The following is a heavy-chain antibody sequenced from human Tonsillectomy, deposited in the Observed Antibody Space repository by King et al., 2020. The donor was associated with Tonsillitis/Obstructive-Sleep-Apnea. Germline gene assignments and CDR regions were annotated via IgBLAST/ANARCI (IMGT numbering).Heavy chain of an antibody. D-gene: IGHD3-3*01. CDR2: IIPILGIA. CDR1: GGTFSSYA. Sequence: VQLVQSGAEVKKPGSSVKVSCKASGGTFSSYAISWVRQAPGQGLGWMGGIIPILGIANYAQKFQGRVTITADKSTSTAYMELSSLRSEDTAVYYCARDRTSYYDFWSGYRVAFDIWGQGTMVTVSS. J-gene: IGHJ3*02. V-gene: IGHV1-69*10. CDR3: ARDRTSYYDFWSGYRVAFDI.